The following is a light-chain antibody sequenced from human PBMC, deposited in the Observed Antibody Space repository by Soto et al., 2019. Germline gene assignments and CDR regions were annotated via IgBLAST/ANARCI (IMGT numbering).Light chain of an antibody. CDR2: GAS. Sequence: EIVMTQSPATLSVSPGERATLSCRASQSVSSNLAWYQQKPGQAPRPLIYGASTRATGIPARFSGSGSGTEITLTISRLEPDDFAEYYCQYYGSPSWTFGQGTKVDIK. J-gene: IGKJ1*01. CDR3: QYYGSPSWT. V-gene: IGKV3-15*01. CDR1: QSVSSN.